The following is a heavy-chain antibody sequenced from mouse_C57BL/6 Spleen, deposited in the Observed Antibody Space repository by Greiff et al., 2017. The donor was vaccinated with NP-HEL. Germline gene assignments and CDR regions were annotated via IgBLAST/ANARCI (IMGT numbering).Heavy chain of an antibody. Sequence: QVQLQQPGAELVMPGASVKLSCKASGYTFTSYWMHWVKQRPGQGLEWIGEIDPSDSYTNYNQKFKGKSTLTVDKSSSTAYMQLSSLTSEDSAVYYCLYSNWYFDVWGTGTTVTVSS. CDR2: IDPSDSYT. J-gene: IGHJ1*03. CDR3: LYSNWYFDV. D-gene: IGHD2-5*01. CDR1: GYTFTSYW. V-gene: IGHV1-69*01.